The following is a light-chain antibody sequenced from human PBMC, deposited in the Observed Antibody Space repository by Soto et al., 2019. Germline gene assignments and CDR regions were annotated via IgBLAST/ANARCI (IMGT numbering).Light chain of an antibody. CDR3: QQYYSTPRT. CDR2: WAS. J-gene: IGKJ1*01. V-gene: IGKV4-1*01. Sequence: DIVMTQSPDSLAVSLGERATINCKSSQSVLYSSNNKNYLAWYQQKPGQPPKLLIYWASNRESGVPDRFSGSGSGTDFSLTISSRQAEDVAVYYCQQYYSTPRTLGQGTKVEIK. CDR1: QSVLYSSNNKNY.